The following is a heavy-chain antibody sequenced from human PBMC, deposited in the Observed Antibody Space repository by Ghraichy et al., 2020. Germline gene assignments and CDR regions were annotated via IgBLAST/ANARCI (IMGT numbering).Heavy chain of an antibody. CDR3: ARAVGGRDWYFDL. CDR1: GGSVSTENYY. D-gene: IGHD4-23*01. J-gene: IGHJ2*01. CDR2: SYYSGST. V-gene: IGHV4-61*01. Sequence: SETLSLTCTVSGGSVSTENYYWSWIRQPPGKRLEWIGYSYYSGSTTYKHSLRSRVTISVDTSKNQFSLKLSSVTAADTAVYYCARAVGGRDWYFDLWGRGTLVIVSS.